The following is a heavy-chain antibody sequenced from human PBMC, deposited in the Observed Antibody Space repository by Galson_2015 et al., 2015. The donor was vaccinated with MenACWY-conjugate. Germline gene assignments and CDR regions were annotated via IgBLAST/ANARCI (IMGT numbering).Heavy chain of an antibody. Sequence: TLRLSCAASGFTLHDTTMHWVRQAPGKGLEWVSLISWAGGRTSYADSVKGRFTISRDNSKNSLYLQMNSLTTEDTAVYYCTKAGKEYSSGTYYFDYWGQCSLVPLSS. CDR3: TKAGKEYSSGTYYFDY. J-gene: IGHJ4*02. CDR2: ISWAGGRT. CDR1: GFTLHDTT. D-gene: IGHD6-19*01. V-gene: IGHV3-43*01.